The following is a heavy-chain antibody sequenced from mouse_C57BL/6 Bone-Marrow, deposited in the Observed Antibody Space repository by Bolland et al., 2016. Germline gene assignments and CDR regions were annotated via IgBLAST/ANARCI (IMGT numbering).Heavy chain of an antibody. CDR3: ARGGYYYGSSLFAY. D-gene: IGHD1-1*01. Sequence: SYNQKFKGKATLTVDTSSSTAYMKLNSLTSEDSAVYYCARGGYYYGSSLFAYWGQGTLV. V-gene: IGHV1-36*01. J-gene: IGHJ3*01.